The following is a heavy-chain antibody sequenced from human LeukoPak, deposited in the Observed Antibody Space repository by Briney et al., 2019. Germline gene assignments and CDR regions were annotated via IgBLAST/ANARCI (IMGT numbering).Heavy chain of an antibody. D-gene: IGHD6-13*01. Sequence: PSETLSLTCTVSGGSISSYYWSWIRQPPGKGLEWIGYIYYSGSTNYNPSLRSRVTISVDTSKNQFSLKLSSVTAADTAVYYCASSSWYSVNWFDPWGQGTLVTVSS. V-gene: IGHV4-59*08. CDR3: ASSSWYSVNWFDP. CDR1: GGSISSYY. J-gene: IGHJ5*02. CDR2: IYYSGST.